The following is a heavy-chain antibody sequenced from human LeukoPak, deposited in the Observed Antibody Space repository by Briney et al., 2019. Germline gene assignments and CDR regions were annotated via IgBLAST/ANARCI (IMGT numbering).Heavy chain of an antibody. CDR2: ISWNSGSI. CDR3: AKLGGSSGYFGDDAFDI. V-gene: IGHV3-9*01. CDR1: GFTFDDYA. J-gene: IGHJ3*02. D-gene: IGHD3-22*01. Sequence: GGSLRLSCAASGFTFDDYAMHWVRQAPGKGLEWVSGISWNSGSIGYADSVKGRFTISRDNAKNSLYLQMNSLRAEDTALYYCAKLGGSSGYFGDDAFDIWGQGTMVTVSS.